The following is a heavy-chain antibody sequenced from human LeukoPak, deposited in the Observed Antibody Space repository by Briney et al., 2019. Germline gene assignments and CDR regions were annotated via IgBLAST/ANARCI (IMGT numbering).Heavy chain of an antibody. J-gene: IGHJ4*02. D-gene: IGHD3-22*01. Sequence: GGSLRLSCAASGFTFSSYAMSWVRQAPGKGLEWVSAISGSGGSTYYAGSVKGRFTISRDNSKNTLYLQMNSLRAEDTAVYYCANHGSSGYYGRGFFDYWGQGTLVTVSS. CDR2: ISGSGGST. CDR1: GFTFSSYA. CDR3: ANHGSSGYYGRGFFDY. V-gene: IGHV3-23*01.